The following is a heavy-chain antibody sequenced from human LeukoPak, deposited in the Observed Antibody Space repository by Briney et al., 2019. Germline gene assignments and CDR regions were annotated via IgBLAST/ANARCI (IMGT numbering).Heavy chain of an antibody. Sequence: GESLKISCKGSGYTFASFWIGWVRQLPGKGLEWMGIIYPRDSDTRYNPSFQGQVTISADKSISTAYLQWSSLKASDTAMYYCAGEQWGNLEYWGQGTLVTVSS. V-gene: IGHV5-51*01. D-gene: IGHD1-26*01. CDR3: AGEQWGNLEY. CDR1: GYTFASFW. CDR2: IYPRDSDT. J-gene: IGHJ4*02.